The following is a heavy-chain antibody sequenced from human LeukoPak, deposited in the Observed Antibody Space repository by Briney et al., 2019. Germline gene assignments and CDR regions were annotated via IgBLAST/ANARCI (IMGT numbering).Heavy chain of an antibody. CDR1: GGSISSYY. D-gene: IGHD6-13*01. CDR2: IHYTGST. Sequence: SETLSLTCTVSGGSISSYYWSWIRQPPGKGLEWIAYIHYTGSTNYNPSLKSRVTISIDTSKNQFSLRLSSVTAADTAIYYCARGQQLANYYYYYMDVWGTGTTVTVSS. CDR3: ARGQQLANYYYYYMDV. J-gene: IGHJ6*03. V-gene: IGHV4-59*01.